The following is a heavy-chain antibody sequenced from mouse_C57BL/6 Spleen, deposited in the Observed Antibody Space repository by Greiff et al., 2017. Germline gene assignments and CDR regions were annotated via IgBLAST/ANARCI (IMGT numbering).Heavy chain of an antibody. V-gene: IGHV5-16*01. CDR1: GFTFSDYS. CDR3: AREGDYDGYYYAMDD. Sequence: EVMLVESEGGLVQPGSSMKLSCTASGFTFSDYSMAWVRQVPEKGLEWVANINYDGSSTYYLDSLKGRFIISRDNAKNILYLQMSSLKSEDTATYYCAREGDYDGYYYAMDDWGKGTSVTVSS. CDR2: INYDGSST. D-gene: IGHD2-4*01. J-gene: IGHJ4*01.